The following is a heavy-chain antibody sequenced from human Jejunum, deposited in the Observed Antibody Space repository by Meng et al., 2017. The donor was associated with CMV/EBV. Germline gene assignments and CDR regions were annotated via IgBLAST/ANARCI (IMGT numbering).Heavy chain of an antibody. V-gene: IGHV4-4*07. CDR1: RGYLSFYY. J-gene: IGHJ4*02. CDR2: IFTTGST. D-gene: IGHD3-22*01. Sequence: VQLQESGEGLLKPSETLSLTCTVSRGYLSFYYWSWIRKPAGKGLEWIGRIFTTGSTNYHPSLKSRVTMSVDTSKNQISLRLTSATAADTAIYYCVRETDMTVGPHFDYWGQGALVTVSS. CDR3: VRETDMTVGPHFDY.